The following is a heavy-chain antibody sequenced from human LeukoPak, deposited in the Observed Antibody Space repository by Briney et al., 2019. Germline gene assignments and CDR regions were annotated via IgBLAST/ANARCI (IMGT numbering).Heavy chain of an antibody. V-gene: IGHV3-7*01. CDR2: IKQDGSEK. CDR3: ARVLKGSWYAFDI. CDR1: GFTFSSCW. J-gene: IGHJ3*02. D-gene: IGHD6-13*01. Sequence: GGSLRLSCAASGFTFSSCWMSWVRQAPGKGLEWVANIKQDGSEKYYVDSVKGRFTISRDNAKNSLYLQMNSLRAEDTAVYYCARVLKGSWYAFDIWGQGTMVTVSS.